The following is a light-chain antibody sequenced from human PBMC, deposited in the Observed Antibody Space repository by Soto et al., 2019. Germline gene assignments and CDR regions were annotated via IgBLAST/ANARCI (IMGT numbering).Light chain of an antibody. V-gene: IGKV1-6*01. Sequence: AIQMTQSPSSLSASVGDTVTLTCRASQGIDKDLGWYQQKPGKAPNLLIHAASTLQSGVPSRFSGSGSGTDFALTISSLQPEDFATYYCLQDFTHPFTFGPGTKVDIK. CDR3: LQDFTHPFT. CDR2: AAS. CDR1: QGIDKD. J-gene: IGKJ3*01.